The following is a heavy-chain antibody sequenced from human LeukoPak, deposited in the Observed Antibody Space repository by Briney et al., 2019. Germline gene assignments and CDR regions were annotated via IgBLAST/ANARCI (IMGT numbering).Heavy chain of an antibody. V-gene: IGHV4-61*02. D-gene: IGHD3-3*01. CDR3: ARGPGDFWSCYQMDY. J-gene: IGHJ4*02. Sequence: KTSETLSLTCTVSGGSISSGSYYWSWIRQPAGKGLEWIGRIYTSGSTNYNPSLKSRVTISVDTSKNQFSLKLSSVTAADTAVYYCARGPGDFWSCYQMDYWGQGTLVTVSS. CDR1: GGSISSGSYY. CDR2: IYTSGST.